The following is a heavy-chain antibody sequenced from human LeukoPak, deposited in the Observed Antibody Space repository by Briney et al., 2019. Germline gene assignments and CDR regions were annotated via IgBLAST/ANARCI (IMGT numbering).Heavy chain of an antibody. D-gene: IGHD2-2*01. CDR3: ERDGPSEVVPAASLDY. CDR1: GYTFTSNY. Sequence: ASVKVSCKASGYTFTSNYMHWVRQAPGQGQERMGIINPSGGSTSYAQKFKGRVTMTRDTSTSTVHMELSSLRSEDTAVYYCERDGPSEVVPAASLDYWGQGTLVTVSS. V-gene: IGHV1-46*01. CDR2: INPSGGST. J-gene: IGHJ4*02.